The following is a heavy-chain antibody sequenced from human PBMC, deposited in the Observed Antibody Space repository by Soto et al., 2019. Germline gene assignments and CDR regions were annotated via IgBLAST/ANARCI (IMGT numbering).Heavy chain of an antibody. V-gene: IGHV2-5*01. D-gene: IGHD6-13*01. CDR3: AHRRIAASAFDY. Sequence: SGPTLVNPTQTLTLTCTLSGFSLSTSGVGVGWIRQPPGKALEWLALIYWNDDERYSPSLKSRLTITKDTSKNLVVLTMTYMDPVDTATYYCAHRRIAASAFDYWGQGTLVTVSS. CDR1: GFSLSTSGVG. J-gene: IGHJ4*02. CDR2: IYWNDDE.